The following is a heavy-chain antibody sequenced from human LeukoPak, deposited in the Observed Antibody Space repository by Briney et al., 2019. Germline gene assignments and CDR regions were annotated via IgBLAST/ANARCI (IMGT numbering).Heavy chain of an antibody. CDR2: IYHSGST. V-gene: IGHV4-38-2*02. Sequence: SETLSLTCTVSGYSISSGYYWGWIRQPPGKGLEWIGSIYHSGSTYYNASLKSRVTISVDTSKNQFSLKLSSVTAADTAVYYCARHPPKYYYGSGSYDYWGQGTLVTVSS. CDR1: GYSISSGYY. CDR3: ARHPPKYYYGSGSYDY. D-gene: IGHD3-10*01. J-gene: IGHJ4*02.